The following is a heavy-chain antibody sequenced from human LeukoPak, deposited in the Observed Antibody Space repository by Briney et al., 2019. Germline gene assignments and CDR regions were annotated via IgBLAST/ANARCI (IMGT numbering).Heavy chain of an antibody. CDR3: AKDPDYYGSGSYYFDY. CDR1: GVTCSSYG. CDR2: IRYDGSNK. J-gene: IGHJ4*02. D-gene: IGHD3-10*01. V-gene: IGHV3-30*02. Sequence: GGSLRLSCAASGVTCSSYGMHWVRQAPGKGLEWVAFIRYDGSNKYYADSVKGRFTISRDNSKNTLYLQMNSLRAEDTAVYYCAKDPDYYGSGSYYFDYWGQGTLVTVSS.